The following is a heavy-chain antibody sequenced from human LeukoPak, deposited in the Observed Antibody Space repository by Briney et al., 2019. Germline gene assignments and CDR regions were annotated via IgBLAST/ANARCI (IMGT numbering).Heavy chain of an antibody. J-gene: IGHJ4*02. V-gene: IGHV4-59*08. D-gene: IGHD2-2*02. Sequence: SETLSLTCTVSGDSISSYYWSWIRQPPGKGLEWIGYIYYTGSTNYHPSLKSRVTISVDTSKNQFSLRLNSVTAADTAVYYCARAVVPAAIPDYWGQGTLVTVSS. CDR3: ARAVVPAAIPDY. CDR1: GDSISSYY. CDR2: IYYTGST.